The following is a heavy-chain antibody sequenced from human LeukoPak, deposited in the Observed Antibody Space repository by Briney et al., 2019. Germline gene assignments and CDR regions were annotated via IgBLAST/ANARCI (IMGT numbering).Heavy chain of an antibody. CDR1: GFTFSSYA. D-gene: IGHD1-26*01. J-gene: IGHJ4*02. CDR2: INWNGGST. CDR3: ARVGSGSYISFDY. Sequence: PGGSLRLSCAASGFTFSSYAMSWVRQAPGKGLEWVSGINWNGGSTGYADSVKGRFTISRDNAKNSLYLQMNSLRAEDTALYYCARVGSGSYISFDYWGQGTLVTVSS. V-gene: IGHV3-20*04.